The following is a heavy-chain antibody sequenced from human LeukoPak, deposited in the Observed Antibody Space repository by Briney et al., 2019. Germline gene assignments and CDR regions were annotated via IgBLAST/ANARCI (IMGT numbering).Heavy chain of an antibody. CDR1: GYTFTGYY. V-gene: IGHV1-24*01. CDR2: FDPEDGET. Sequence: ASVKVSCNASGYTFTGYYMHWVRQAPGKGLEWMGGFDPEDGETIYAQKFQGRVTMTEDTSTDTAYMELSSLRSEDTAVYYCATANGGYYYYMDVWGKGTTVTVSS. CDR3: ATANGGYYYYMDV. D-gene: IGHD2-8*01. J-gene: IGHJ6*03.